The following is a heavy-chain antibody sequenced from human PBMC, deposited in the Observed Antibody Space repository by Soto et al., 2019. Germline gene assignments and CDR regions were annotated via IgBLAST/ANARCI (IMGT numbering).Heavy chain of an antibody. J-gene: IGHJ4*02. CDR3: ARDRMVRGVPFDY. D-gene: IGHD3-10*01. CDR1: GFTVSSNY. V-gene: IGHV3-66*01. Sequence: GGSLRLSCAASGFTVSSNYMSWVRQAPGKGLEWVSVIYSGGSTYYADSVKGRFTISRDNSKNTLYLQMNSLRAEDTAVYYCARDRMVRGVPFDYWGQGTLVTVSS. CDR2: IYSGGST.